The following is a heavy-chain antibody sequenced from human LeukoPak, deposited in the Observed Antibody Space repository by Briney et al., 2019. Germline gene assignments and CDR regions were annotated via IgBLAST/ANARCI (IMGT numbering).Heavy chain of an antibody. D-gene: IGHD2-2*02. Sequence: ASVKVSCKGSGYTFTGHNIHWVRQAPGQGLEWMGWINPKSGGTNYAQKFQGRVTMTRDTSISTAYMELSRLRSDDTAVYYCARAQSILGYCSSTSCDTNPYYYYGMDVWGQGTTVTVSS. J-gene: IGHJ6*02. CDR3: ARAQSILGYCSSTSCDTNPYYYYGMDV. CDR2: INPKSGGT. CDR1: GYTFTGHN. V-gene: IGHV1-2*02.